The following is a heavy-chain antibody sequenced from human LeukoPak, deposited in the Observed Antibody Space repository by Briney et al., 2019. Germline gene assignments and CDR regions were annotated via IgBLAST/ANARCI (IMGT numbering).Heavy chain of an antibody. V-gene: IGHV3-23*01. J-gene: IGHJ3*01. CDR3: VKDIQLST. Sequence: GGSLRLSCAASGFTFGDYAIHWVRQAPGKGLEWVSLISGHGTSTYYADSVKGRFTISRDNSNHTLSLQMNSLRVEDTAIYYCVKDIQLSTWGLGTMVTVSS. CDR1: GFTFGDYA. CDR2: ISGHGTST. D-gene: IGHD5-24*01.